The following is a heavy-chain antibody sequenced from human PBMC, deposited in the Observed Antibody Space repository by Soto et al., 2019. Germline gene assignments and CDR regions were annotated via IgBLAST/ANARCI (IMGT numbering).Heavy chain of an antibody. CDR3: ARGISTVVTEYFQH. CDR1: GFTFSDYY. Sequence: GGSLRLSCAASGFTFSDYYMSWIRQAPGKGLEWVSYISSSGSTRYYAESVKGRFTISRDNAKNSLYLQMNSLRVEDTAVYYCARGISTVVTEYFQHWGQGTLVTVSS. J-gene: IGHJ1*01. D-gene: IGHD2-15*01. CDR2: ISSSGSTR. V-gene: IGHV3-11*01.